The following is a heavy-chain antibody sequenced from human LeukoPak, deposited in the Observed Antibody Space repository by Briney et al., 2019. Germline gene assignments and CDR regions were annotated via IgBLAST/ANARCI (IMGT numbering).Heavy chain of an antibody. J-gene: IGHJ4*02. D-gene: IGHD2-2*01. CDR1: GFTFSSYA. CDR3: ARETCSSTSCSTDY. V-gene: IGHV3-23*01. Sequence: GGSLRLSCAASGFTFSSYAMSWVRQAPGKGLEWVSAISGSGGSTYYADSVKGRFTISRDNSKNTLYLQMNSLRAEDTAVYYCARETCSSTSCSTDYWGQGTLVTVSS. CDR2: ISGSGGST.